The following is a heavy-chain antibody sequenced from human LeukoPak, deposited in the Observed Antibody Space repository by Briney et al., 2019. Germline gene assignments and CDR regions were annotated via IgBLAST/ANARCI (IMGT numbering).Heavy chain of an antibody. Sequence: PGGSLRLSCAASGFTFSSYGMNWVRQASGKRLECVSYISSSSSTIYYADSVKGRFTISRDNAKNSLYLQMNSLRDEDTAVYYCARDGAKNYYYYMDVWGKGTTVTVSS. CDR2: ISSSSSTI. CDR3: ARDGAKNYYYYMDV. J-gene: IGHJ6*03. D-gene: IGHD4/OR15-4a*01. V-gene: IGHV3-48*02. CDR1: GFTFSSYG.